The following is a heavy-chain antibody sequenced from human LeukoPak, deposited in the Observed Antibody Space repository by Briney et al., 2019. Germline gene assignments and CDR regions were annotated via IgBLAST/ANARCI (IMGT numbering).Heavy chain of an antibody. CDR1: GFTFDDYA. CDR3: ARDRDYGDWENAFDI. V-gene: IGHV3-9*01. J-gene: IGHJ3*02. CDR2: ISWNSGSI. Sequence: GGSLRLSCAASGFTFDDYAMHWVRHAPGKGLEWVSGISWNSGSIGYADSVKGRFTISRDNAKNSLYLQMNSLRAEDTAVYYCARDRDYGDWENAFDIWGQGTMVTVSS. D-gene: IGHD4-17*01.